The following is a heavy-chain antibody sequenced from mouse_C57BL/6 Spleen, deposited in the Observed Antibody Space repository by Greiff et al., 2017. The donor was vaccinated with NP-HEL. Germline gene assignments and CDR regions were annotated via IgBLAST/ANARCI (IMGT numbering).Heavy chain of an antibody. CDR2: IRSNSNNYAT. CDR1: GFSFNTYA. V-gene: IGHV10-1*01. Sequence: EVQLMESGRGLVQPKGSLKLSCAASGFSFNTYAMNWVRQAPGKGLEWVARIRSNSNNYATYYADSVKDRFTISRDDSEIMIYLHMNNLKTEGTAMYYCVRQFHMDDWGKGTSVTVAS. CDR3: VRQFHMDD. J-gene: IGHJ4*01.